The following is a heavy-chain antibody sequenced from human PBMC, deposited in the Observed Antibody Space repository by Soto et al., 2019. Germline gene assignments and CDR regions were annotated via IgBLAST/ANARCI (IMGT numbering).Heavy chain of an antibody. V-gene: IGHV4-59*01. CDR1: GGSISSYY. J-gene: IGHJ4*02. CDR3: ARGAGYIQYYFDY. CDR2: IYYSGST. D-gene: IGHD5-12*01. Sequence: QVQLQESGPGLVKPSETLSLTCTVSGGSISSYYWSWIRQPPGKGLKWIGYIYYSGSTNYNPSLKSRVTKAVDTSKNQFSLKLSSVTAADTAVYYCARGAGYIQYYFDYWGQGTLVTVSS.